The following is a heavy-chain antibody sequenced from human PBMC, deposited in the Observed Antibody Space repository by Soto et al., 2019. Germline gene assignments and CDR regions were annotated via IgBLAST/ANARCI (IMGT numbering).Heavy chain of an antibody. D-gene: IGHD3-10*01. CDR3: ARDTGSYYYMDV. V-gene: IGHV3-66*01. CDR2: IYSGGST. J-gene: IGHJ6*03. CDR1: GFTVSSNY. Sequence: GGSLRLSCAASGFTVSSNYMSWVRQAPGKGLEWVSVIYSGGSTYYADSVKGRFTISRDNSKNTLYLQMNSLRAEDTAVYYCARDTGSYYYMDVWGKGTTVTVSS.